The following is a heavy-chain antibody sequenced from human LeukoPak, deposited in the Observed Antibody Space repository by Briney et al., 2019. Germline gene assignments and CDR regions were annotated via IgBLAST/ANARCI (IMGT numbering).Heavy chain of an antibody. CDR2: IYYSGST. V-gene: IGHV4-59*12. Sequence: SETLSLTCTVSGGSISSYYWSWIRQPPGKGLEWIGYIYYSGSTNYNPSLKSRVTMSVDTSKNQFSLKLSSVTAADTAVYYCARDRVKDWFDPWGQGTLVTVSS. CDR1: GGSISSYY. J-gene: IGHJ5*02. CDR3: ARDRVKDWFDP. D-gene: IGHD3-10*01.